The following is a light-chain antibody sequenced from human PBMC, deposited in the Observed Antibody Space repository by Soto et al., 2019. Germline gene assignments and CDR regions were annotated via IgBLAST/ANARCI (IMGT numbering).Light chain of an antibody. CDR3: QNRGTGIE. V-gene: IGLV4-69*01. CDR2: LNSDGSH. CDR1: SGHSSYA. J-gene: IGLJ2*01. Sequence: QPVLTQSPSASASLGASVKLTCTLSSGHSSYAIAWHQQQPEKGPRYLMKLNSDGSHSKGDGIPDRFSGSSSGAERYLATDSLPCEDEADYYCQNRGTGIEFAGGTKVTVL.